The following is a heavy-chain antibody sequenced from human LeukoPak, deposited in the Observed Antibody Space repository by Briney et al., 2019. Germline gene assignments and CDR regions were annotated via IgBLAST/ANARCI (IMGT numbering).Heavy chain of an antibody. D-gene: IGHD5-12*01. Sequence: ASVKVSCKASGYTFTSYGISWVRRAPGEGLEWVGWISAYNGNTNYAQKLQGRVTMTTDTSTSTAYMELRSLRSDDTAVYYCARTYSGYDNAFDIWGQGTMVTVSS. V-gene: IGHV1-18*01. CDR3: ARTYSGYDNAFDI. CDR2: ISAYNGNT. CDR1: GYTFTSYG. J-gene: IGHJ3*02.